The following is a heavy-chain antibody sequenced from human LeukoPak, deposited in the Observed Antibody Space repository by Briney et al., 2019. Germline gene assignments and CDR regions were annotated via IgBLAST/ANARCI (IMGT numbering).Heavy chain of an antibody. CDR3: ARRPPHYYDSSGYYDY. Sequence: SETLSLTCTASGGSISSYYWSWIRQPPGKGLEWIGYIYYSGSTNYNPSLKSRVTISVDTSKNQFSLKLSSVTAADTAVYYCARRPPHYYDSSGYYDYWGQGTLVTVSS. CDR2: IYYSGST. J-gene: IGHJ4*02. D-gene: IGHD3-22*01. V-gene: IGHV4-59*08. CDR1: GGSISSYY.